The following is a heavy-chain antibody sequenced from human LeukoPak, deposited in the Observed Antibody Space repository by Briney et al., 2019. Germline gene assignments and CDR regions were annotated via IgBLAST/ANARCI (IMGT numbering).Heavy chain of an antibody. CDR1: GFTFSNYG. V-gene: IGHV3-30*18. J-gene: IGHJ4*02. D-gene: IGHD1-1*01. CDR3: VKGLVQTTMSYSVDY. CDR2: ISSDGSKN. Sequence: GGSLRLSCAASGFTFSNYGMHWVRQTPGKGLEWVALISSDGSKNIYADSVKGRFTVSRDNSKNTVYLQMNSLRAEDTAVYYCVKGLVQTTMSYSVDYWGQGALITVSS.